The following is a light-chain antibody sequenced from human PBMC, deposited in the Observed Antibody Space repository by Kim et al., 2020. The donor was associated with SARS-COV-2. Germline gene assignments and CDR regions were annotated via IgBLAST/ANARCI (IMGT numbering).Light chain of an antibody. V-gene: IGKV1-27*01. Sequence: DIQMTQSPSSLSASIGDRVTIICRASQGISTYLSWYQQKPGKAPKLLIYAAPTLESGVPSRFSGSGSGTDFILTISSLQPEDVATYYCQKYDSVPWTFGQGTKVDIK. J-gene: IGKJ1*01. CDR1: QGISTY. CDR2: AAP. CDR3: QKYDSVPWT.